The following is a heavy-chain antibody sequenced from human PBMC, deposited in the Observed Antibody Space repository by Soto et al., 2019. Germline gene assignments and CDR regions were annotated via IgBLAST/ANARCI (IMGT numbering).Heavy chain of an antibody. CDR3: ARDFSGGYTYGPGDY. J-gene: IGHJ4*02. CDR1: GFMFIAYW. CDR2: IHGDGGKI. D-gene: IGHD5-18*01. Sequence: GGSLRLSCAASGFMFIAYWIIFVRHSPLKGLEWVANIHGDGGKIYYVDSVKGRFTISRDNAKRSLYLQMNSLRAEDTAVYYCARDFSGGYTYGPGDYWGQGALVTVSS. V-gene: IGHV3-7*01.